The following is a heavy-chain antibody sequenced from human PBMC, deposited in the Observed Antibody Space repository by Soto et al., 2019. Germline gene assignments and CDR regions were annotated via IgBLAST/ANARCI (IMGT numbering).Heavy chain of an antibody. J-gene: IGHJ4*02. CDR2: ISGSGGST. V-gene: IGHV3-23*01. D-gene: IGHD3-10*01. Sequence: EVQLLESGGGLVQPGGSLRLSCAASGFTFSSYAMSWVRQAPGKGLEWVSAISGSGGSTYYADSVKGRFTISRDNSKNTLYLQMNSLRAEDTAVYYCAKDLLEGDRTQKYYYGSGSYFDYWGQGTLVTVSS. CDR1: GFTFSSYA. CDR3: AKDLLEGDRTQKYYYGSGSYFDY.